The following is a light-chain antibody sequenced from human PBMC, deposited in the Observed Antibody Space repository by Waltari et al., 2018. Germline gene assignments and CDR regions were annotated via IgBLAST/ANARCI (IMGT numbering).Light chain of an antibody. V-gene: IGKV1-12*01. Sequence: DIQMTQSPSSVSASAGDRVTITCRASQDISIWLAWYQQKPGTAPKLLNYGASSLQSGVPSRFSGSGAGTHFTLTVSSLQPEDFATYYCQQTNSFPYTFGQGTKLEIK. CDR1: QDISIW. J-gene: IGKJ2*01. CDR2: GAS. CDR3: QQTNSFPYT.